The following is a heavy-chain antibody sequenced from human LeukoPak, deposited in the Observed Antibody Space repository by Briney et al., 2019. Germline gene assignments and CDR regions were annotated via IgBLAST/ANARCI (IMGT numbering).Heavy chain of an antibody. D-gene: IGHD6-19*01. J-gene: IGHJ4*02. CDR2: INHSGST. Sequence: SETLSLTCAVYGGSFSGYYWSWIRQPPGKGLEWIGQINHSGSTNYSPSLKRRITISVDTSKNQFYLKLSSLTAADTAVYYCARYSSGLIYYFDYWGQGTLVTVSS. V-gene: IGHV4-34*01. CDR3: ARYSSGLIYYFDY. CDR1: GGSFSGYY.